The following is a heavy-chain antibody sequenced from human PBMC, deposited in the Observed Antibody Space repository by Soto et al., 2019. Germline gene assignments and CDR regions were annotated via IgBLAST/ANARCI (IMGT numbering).Heavy chain of an antibody. Sequence: NPSETLSLTCAVYGGSFSAYYWTWIRQPPGKGLEWIGEINHRGSTNYNPSPKGRVTISADASKNQFSLNLTSVTAADTAAYYCAIYTAFDYVFDYWGQGTLVTVSS. J-gene: IGHJ4*02. V-gene: IGHV4-34*01. CDR2: INHRGST. CDR3: AIYTAFDYVFDY. D-gene: IGHD5-12*01. CDR1: GGSFSAYY.